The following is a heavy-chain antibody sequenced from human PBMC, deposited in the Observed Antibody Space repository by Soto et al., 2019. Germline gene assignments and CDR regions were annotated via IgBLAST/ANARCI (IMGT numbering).Heavy chain of an antibody. CDR2: ISTYTGNT. CDR1: GYNFDSYG. J-gene: IGHJ4*02. V-gene: IGHV1-18*04. CDR3: VRDVVVESCSFGGH. Sequence: QVQLVQSRAEVRKPGASVRVTCQASGYNFDSYGLNWLRQAPGQGPQWMGWISTYTGNTDIAPRFQGRLILTTDTSTSTADMERRSMRYDDTAVYYCVRDVVVESCSFGGHWGQGTLVTVSS. D-gene: IGHD3-16*01.